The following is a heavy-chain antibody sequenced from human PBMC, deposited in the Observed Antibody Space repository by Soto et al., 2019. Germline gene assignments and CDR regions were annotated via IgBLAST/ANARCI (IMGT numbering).Heavy chain of an antibody. Sequence: QVQLVQSGAEVKKPGSSVKVSCKASGGTFSSYTISWVRQAPGQGLEWMGRIIPILGIANYAQKFQGRVTITADKSTSTAYMELSSLRSEDTAVYYCARVSRMVRGPRAEYFQHWGQGTLVTVSS. J-gene: IGHJ1*01. CDR1: GGTFSSYT. D-gene: IGHD3-10*01. V-gene: IGHV1-69*02. CDR2: IIPILGIA. CDR3: ARVSRMVRGPRAEYFQH.